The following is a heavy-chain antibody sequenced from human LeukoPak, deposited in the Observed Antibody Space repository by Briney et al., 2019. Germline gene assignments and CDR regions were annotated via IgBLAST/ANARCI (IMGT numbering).Heavy chain of an antibody. V-gene: IGHV4-38-2*01. CDR2: IYHSGST. CDR3: ARPIGYSYGYGY. Sequence: SETLSLTCAVSGYSISSGYYWGWIRQPPGEGLEWIGSIYHSGSTYYNPSLKSRVNISVDTSKNQFSLKLSSVTAADTAVYYCARPIGYSYGYGYWGQGTLVTVSS. D-gene: IGHD5-18*01. CDR1: GYSISSGYY. J-gene: IGHJ4*02.